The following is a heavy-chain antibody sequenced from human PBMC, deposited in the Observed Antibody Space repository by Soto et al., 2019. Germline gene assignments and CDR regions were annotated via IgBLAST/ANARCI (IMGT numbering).Heavy chain of an antibody. D-gene: IGHD6-13*01. CDR1: VFTFSSYS. V-gene: IGHV3-48*02. J-gene: IGHJ3*02. Sequence: PGGSLRLSCAASVFTFSSYSMNWVRQAPGKGLEWVSYISSSSSTIYYADSVKGRFTISRDNAKNSLYLQMNSLRDEDTAVYYCATALLAAAGTGAFDIWGQGTMVTVSS. CDR2: ISSSSSTI. CDR3: ATALLAAAGTGAFDI.